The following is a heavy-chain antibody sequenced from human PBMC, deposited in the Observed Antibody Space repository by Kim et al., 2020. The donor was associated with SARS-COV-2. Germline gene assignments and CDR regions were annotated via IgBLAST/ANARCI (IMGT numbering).Heavy chain of an antibody. J-gene: IGHJ4*02. CDR1: GYTFTSYG. CDR2: ISAYNGNT. CDR3: ARCGSSSWNPFYYDSSGYYRPDY. V-gene: IGHV1-18*01. D-gene: IGHD3-22*01. Sequence: ASVKVSCKASGYTFTSYGISWVRQAPGQGLEWMGWISAYNGNTNYAQKLQGRVTMTTDTSTSTAYMELRSLRSDDTAVYYCARCGSSSWNPFYYDSSGYYRPDYWGQGTLVTVSS.